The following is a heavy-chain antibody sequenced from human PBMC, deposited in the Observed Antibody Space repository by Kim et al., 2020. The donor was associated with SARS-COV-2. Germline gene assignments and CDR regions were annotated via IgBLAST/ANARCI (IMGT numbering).Heavy chain of an antibody. CDR3: ARVSVYGNWYFDL. CDR2: IYATGST. D-gene: IGHD2-8*01. J-gene: IGHJ2*01. V-gene: IGHV4-31*11. Sequence: SETLSLTCAVSGGSISSGGYYWNWIRQLPGKGLEWMGYIYATGSTYYNPSIKSRVTISLDTSKNQFSLKVSSVTAADTATYYCARVSVYGNWYFDLWGRGTLVTVSS. CDR1: GGSISSGGYY.